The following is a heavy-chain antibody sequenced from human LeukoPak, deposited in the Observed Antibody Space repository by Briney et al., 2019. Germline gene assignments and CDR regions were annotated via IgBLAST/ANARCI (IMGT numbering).Heavy chain of an antibody. D-gene: IGHD2-2*01. V-gene: IGHV1-69*06. CDR3: ARSQHHPYYFRY. Sequence: ASVKVSCKASGGTFSSFAISWVRQAPGQGLEWMGGIIPIFGTANYAQKFQGRVTITADKSTSTAYMELSSLRSEDTAVYYCARSQHHPYYFRYWGQGTLVTVSS. J-gene: IGHJ4*02. CDR2: IIPIFGTA. CDR1: GGTFSSFA.